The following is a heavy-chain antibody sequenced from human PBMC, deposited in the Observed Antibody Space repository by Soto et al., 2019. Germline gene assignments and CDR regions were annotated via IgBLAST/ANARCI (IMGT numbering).Heavy chain of an antibody. CDR1: GVSITSGGHY. V-gene: IGHV4-31*03. J-gene: IGHJ6*02. CDR2: IYYSGST. D-gene: IGHD3-3*01. CDR3: ARDQGGITIFGVPYGMDV. Sequence: SETLSLTCTVSGVSITSGGHYWSWIRQHPGKGLEWIGYIYYSGSTYYNPSLKSRVTISIDTSKNHFSLKVRSVTVADTAVYYCARDQGGITIFGVPYGMDVWGQGTTDTVSS.